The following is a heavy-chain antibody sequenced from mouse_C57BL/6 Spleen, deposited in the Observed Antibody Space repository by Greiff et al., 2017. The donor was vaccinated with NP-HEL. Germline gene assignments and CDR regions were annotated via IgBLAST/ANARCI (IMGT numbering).Heavy chain of an antibody. CDR3: ARSTYYSAYYFDY. Sequence: VQLQQSGPGLVAPSQSLSITCTVSGFSLTSYAISWVRQPPGKGLEWLGVIWTGGGTNYNSALKSRLSISKDNSKSQVFLKMNSLQTDDTARYYCARSTYYSAYYFDYWGQGTTLTVSS. D-gene: IGHD2-12*01. CDR1: GFSLTSYA. V-gene: IGHV2-9-1*01. CDR2: IWTGGGT. J-gene: IGHJ2*01.